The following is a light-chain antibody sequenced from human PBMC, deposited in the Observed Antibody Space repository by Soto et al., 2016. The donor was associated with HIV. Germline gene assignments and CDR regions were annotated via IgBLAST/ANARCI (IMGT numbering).Light chain of an antibody. J-gene: IGLJ1*01. CDR1: KLGNKY. Sequence: SYDLTQPPSVSVSPGQTASISCSGHKLGNKYASWYQQKPGQSPVLIIYEDNKRPSGIPERFSGSNSGNTATLTISGTQPMDEADYYCQTWDGTSGVFGTGTQVTVL. CDR3: QTWDGTSGV. V-gene: IGLV3-1*01. CDR2: EDN.